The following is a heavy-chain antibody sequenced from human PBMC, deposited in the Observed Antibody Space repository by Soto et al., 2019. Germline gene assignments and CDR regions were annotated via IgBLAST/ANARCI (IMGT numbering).Heavy chain of an antibody. J-gene: IGHJ5*02. D-gene: IGHD6-6*01. Sequence: KTSETLSLTCTVSGGSISSYYWSWIRQPPGKGLEWIGYIYYSGSTNYNPSLKSRVTISVDTSKNQFSLKLSSVTAADTAVSYCARVIEYSSSSWFDPWXQGNLVTVSS. CDR2: IYYSGST. CDR1: GGSISSYY. V-gene: IGHV4-59*01. CDR3: ARVIEYSSSSWFDP.